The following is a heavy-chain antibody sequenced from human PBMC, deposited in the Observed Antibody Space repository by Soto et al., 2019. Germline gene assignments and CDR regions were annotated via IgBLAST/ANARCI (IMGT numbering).Heavy chain of an antibody. V-gene: IGHV2-5*02. CDR1: GFSLSTSGVG. Sequence: QITLKESGPTLVKPTQTLTLTCTFSGFSLSTSGVGVGWIRQPPGKALEWLALIYWDDDKRYSPSLKSRLTITKDTXXNXVXXTMTNMDPVDTATYYCAHSVGDYYGSGSYATFLDYWGQGTLVTVSS. D-gene: IGHD3-10*01. CDR3: AHSVGDYYGSGSYATFLDY. J-gene: IGHJ4*02. CDR2: IYWDDDK.